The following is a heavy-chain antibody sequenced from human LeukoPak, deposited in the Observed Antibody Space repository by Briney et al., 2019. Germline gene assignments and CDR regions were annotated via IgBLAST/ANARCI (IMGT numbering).Heavy chain of an antibody. J-gene: IGHJ5*02. V-gene: IGHV1-24*01. CDR2: FDPEDGET. CDR3: AAVILLYLGELSNWFDP. D-gene: IGHD3-10*01. CDR1: GYTLTELS. Sequence: ASVKVSCKVSGYTLTELSMHWVRQAPGQGLEWMGGFDPEDGETIYAQKFQGRVTMTEDTSTDTAYMELSSLRSEDTAMYYCAAVILLYLGELSNWFDPWGQGTLVTVSS.